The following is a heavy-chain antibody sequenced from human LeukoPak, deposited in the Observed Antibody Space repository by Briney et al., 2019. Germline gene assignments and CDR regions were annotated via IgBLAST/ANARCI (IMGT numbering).Heavy chain of an antibody. J-gene: IGHJ4*02. D-gene: IGHD2-21*01. CDR2: ISKSDGST. CDR3: ARGALIPDF. V-gene: IGHV3-23*01. CDR1: GFPFSSYA. Sequence: GGSLRLSCAASGFPFSSYAMTWVRQAPGKGLAWVSSISKSDGSTYYADSVKGRFTISRDNSKNTVYLHMGSLRVEDTAIYYCARGALIPDFRGQGTLVTVSS.